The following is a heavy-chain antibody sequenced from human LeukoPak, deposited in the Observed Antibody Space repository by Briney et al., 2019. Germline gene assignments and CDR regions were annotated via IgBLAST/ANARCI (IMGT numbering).Heavy chain of an antibody. V-gene: IGHV4-61*02. CDR2: IYTSGST. Sequence: EPSETRSLTCTVSGGSITSGSNDWSWIRQPAWKGLEWIGRIYTSGSTNYNPSLKSLVTISVDTSKNQFSLKLSSVTAADTAVYYCARADFWSGYLDYWGQGTLVTVSS. CDR1: GGSITSGSND. D-gene: IGHD3-3*01. J-gene: IGHJ4*02. CDR3: ARADFWSGYLDY.